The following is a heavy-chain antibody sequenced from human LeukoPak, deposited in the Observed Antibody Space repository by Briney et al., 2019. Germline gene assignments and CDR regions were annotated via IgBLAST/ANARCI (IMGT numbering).Heavy chain of an antibody. J-gene: IGHJ4*02. Sequence: PSETLSLTCSVSGGSISSYYWSWIRQPPGKGLEWIGYIYYSGGTNSNPSLKSRVTISVDTSKNQFSLKLSSVTAADTAVYYRARGRIRNYGYDYWGQGTLVTVSS. CDR1: GGSISSYY. CDR3: ARGRIRNYGYDY. V-gene: IGHV4-59*01. D-gene: IGHD1-7*01. CDR2: IYYSGGT.